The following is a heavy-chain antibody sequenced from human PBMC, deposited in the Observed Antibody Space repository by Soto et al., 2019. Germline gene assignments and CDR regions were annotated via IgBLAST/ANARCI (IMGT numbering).Heavy chain of an antibody. CDR3: ASHYDMWSGYLSPVDY. CDR1: GYTFSDYY. CDR2: IDPSGTKI. V-gene: IGHV3-11*01. Sequence: QVQLVESGGDLVKPGGSLRLSCAASGYTFSDYYMSWIRPAPGKGLEWISYIDPSGTKIYYADSVKGRFTITRDNAKNSLYLEMNSLRDEDTAVYYCASHYDMWSGYLSPVDYWGQGTLVTVSS. D-gene: IGHD3-3*01. J-gene: IGHJ4*02.